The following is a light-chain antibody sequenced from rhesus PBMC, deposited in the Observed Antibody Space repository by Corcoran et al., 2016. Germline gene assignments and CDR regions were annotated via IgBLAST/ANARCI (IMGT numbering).Light chain of an antibody. CDR2: GAS. CDR1: RAITND. Sequence: DIQMTQSPSSLSASVGDRVTITCRASRAITNDLAWYQQKPGEPPKLLMYGASSLQGGIPSRFNGSGSGTDCTLTINRLQSEDFATYYCQHYYSSPYTFGQGTKVDIK. J-gene: IGKJ2*01. V-gene: IGKV1-33*02. CDR3: QHYYSSPYT.